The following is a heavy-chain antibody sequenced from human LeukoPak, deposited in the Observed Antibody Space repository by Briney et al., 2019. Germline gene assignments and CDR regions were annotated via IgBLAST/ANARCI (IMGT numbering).Heavy chain of an antibody. V-gene: IGHV3-23*01. J-gene: IGHJ4*02. D-gene: IGHD1-26*01. Sequence: PGGSLRLSCAASGFTFSSYAMSWVRQAPGKGLEWVSAISGSGGSTYYADSVKGRFTISRDNSKNTLYLQMNSLRAEDTAVYYCAKDRSRGWELYRLALFDYWGQGTLVTVSS. CDR1: GFTFSSYA. CDR3: AKDRSRGWELYRLALFDY. CDR2: ISGSGGST.